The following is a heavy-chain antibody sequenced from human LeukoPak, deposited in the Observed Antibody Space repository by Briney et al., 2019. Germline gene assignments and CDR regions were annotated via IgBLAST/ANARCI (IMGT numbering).Heavy chain of an antibody. V-gene: IGHV3-23*01. CDR3: AKDQGYYGSGSYKEYFQH. CDR1: GFTFSSYA. CDR2: ISGSGDST. Sequence: GGSLRLSCAASGFTFSSYAMTWVRQAPGKGLEWVSAISGSGDSTYYADSVKGRFTTSRDNSKNTLYLQMNSLRAEDTAIYYCAKDQGYYGSGSYKEYFQHWGQGTLVTVSS. J-gene: IGHJ1*01. D-gene: IGHD3-10*01.